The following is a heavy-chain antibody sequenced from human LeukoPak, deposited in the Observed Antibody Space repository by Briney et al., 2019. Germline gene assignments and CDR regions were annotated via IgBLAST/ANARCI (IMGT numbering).Heavy chain of an antibody. J-gene: IGHJ4*02. CDR3: TRERDLSLYYFAY. CDR1: GFTFDTYG. CDR2: VSHDGNNK. Sequence: GGSLRLSCAASGFTFDTYGMHWVRQAPGKGLEWVAVVSHDGNNKYYANSVKGRFTISRDNSKNTLYLQMNSLRAEDTAVYYCTRERDLSLYYFAYWGQGTLVTVSS. V-gene: IGHV3-30*03.